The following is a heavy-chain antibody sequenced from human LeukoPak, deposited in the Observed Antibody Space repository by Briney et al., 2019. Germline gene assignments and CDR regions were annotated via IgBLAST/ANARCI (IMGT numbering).Heavy chain of an antibody. Sequence: PGGSLRLSCAASGFTFSGSVMHWVRQASGKGLEWVGRITSKPNSYATVYAASVKGRFTISSDDSKNTAYLQMNSLKTEDTAVCYCTGGSGWYSPDYWGQGTLVTVSS. CDR1: GFTFSGSV. J-gene: IGHJ4*02. D-gene: IGHD6-19*01. CDR3: TGGSGWYSPDY. CDR2: ITSKPNSYAT. V-gene: IGHV3-73*01.